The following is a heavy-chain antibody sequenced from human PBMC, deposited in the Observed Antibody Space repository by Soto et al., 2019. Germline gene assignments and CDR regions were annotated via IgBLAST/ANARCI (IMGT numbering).Heavy chain of an antibody. CDR3: VSDRGYYYDSSGLDY. CDR1: GGTFSSYA. J-gene: IGHJ4*01. D-gene: IGHD3-22*01. Sequence: SMKVSCKASGGTFSSYAISWVRQAPGQGLEWMGGIIPIFGTANYAQKFQGRVTITADESTSTAYMELSSLRSEDTAVYYCVSDRGYYYDSSGLDYWGHRTLVTVPS. V-gene: IGHV1-69*13. CDR2: IIPIFGTA.